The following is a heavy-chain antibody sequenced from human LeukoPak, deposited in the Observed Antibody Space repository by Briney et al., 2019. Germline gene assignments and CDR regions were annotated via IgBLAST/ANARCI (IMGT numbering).Heavy chain of an antibody. V-gene: IGHV1-8*01. J-gene: IGHJ6*02. CDR2: MSPSTGNT. CDR1: GYTFTSYD. CDR3: ATDLFQFRNSIYGMDV. D-gene: IGHD1-7*01. Sequence: ASVKVSCKASGYTFTSYDINWVRQATGQGFEWMGWMSPSTGNTGYAQKFQGRVTMAEDTSTDTAYMELSSLRSEDTAVYYCATDLFQFRNSIYGMDVWGQGTTVTVSS.